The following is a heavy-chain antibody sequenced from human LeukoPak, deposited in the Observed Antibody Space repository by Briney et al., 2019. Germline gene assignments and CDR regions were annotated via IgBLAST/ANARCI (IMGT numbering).Heavy chain of an antibody. D-gene: IGHD1-26*01. CDR3: ATPQGDF. J-gene: IGHJ4*02. CDR1: GFTFDDYA. CDR2: ISWNSGSI. Sequence: GGSLRLSCAASGFTFDDYAMHWVRHAPGKGLEWVSGISWNSGSIGYADSVKGRFTISRDNAKNSLYLQMNSLRAEDTAVYYCATPQGDFWGQGTLVTVSS. V-gene: IGHV3-9*01.